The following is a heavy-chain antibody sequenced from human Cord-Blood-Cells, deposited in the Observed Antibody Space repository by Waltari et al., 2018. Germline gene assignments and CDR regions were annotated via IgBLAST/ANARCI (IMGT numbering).Heavy chain of an antibody. Sequence: QVQLVQSGAAVKKPGASVKVSCKASGYTFTSYYMHGVRQAPGQGLEWMGIINPSGGSTSYAQKFQGRVTMTRDTSTSTVYMELSSLRSEDTAVYYCARDLYCSSTSCYHFDYWGQGTLVTVSS. J-gene: IGHJ4*02. CDR3: ARDLYCSSTSCYHFDY. D-gene: IGHD2-2*01. CDR2: INPSGGST. CDR1: GYTFTSYY. V-gene: IGHV1-46*01.